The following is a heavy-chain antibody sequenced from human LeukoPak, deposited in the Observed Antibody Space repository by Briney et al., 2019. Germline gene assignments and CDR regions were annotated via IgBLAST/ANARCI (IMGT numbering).Heavy chain of an antibody. CDR2: IIPVFGTS. D-gene: IGHD3-10*01. V-gene: IGHV1-69*13. CDR3: ARDRTMVRGATYYYYMDV. J-gene: IGHJ6*03. CDR1: GGTFSSYA. Sequence: SVKVSCKASGGTFSSYAISWVRQAPGQGLEWMGGIIPVFGTSNYAQKFQGRVTITADESTRTAYMELSSLRSEDTAVYYCARDRTMVRGATYYYYMDVWGKGTTVTISS.